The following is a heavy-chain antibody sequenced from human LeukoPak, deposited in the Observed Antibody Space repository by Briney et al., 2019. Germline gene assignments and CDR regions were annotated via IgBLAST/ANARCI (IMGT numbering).Heavy chain of an antibody. CDR1: GFSFTSRG. V-gene: IGHV3-30*19. Sequence: PGGSLRVSCAAPGFSFTSRGMPWVRQGPGEGVGGVGVILYAGRNTYYADSVKGRFPINRDNSKNTLFLHMHRLRPEDTAVYYCARDFQSLGDHYYHHMDVWGKGTTVTVSS. CDR3: ARDFQSLGDHYYHHMDV. D-gene: IGHD2-21*01. J-gene: IGHJ6*03. CDR2: ILYAGRNT.